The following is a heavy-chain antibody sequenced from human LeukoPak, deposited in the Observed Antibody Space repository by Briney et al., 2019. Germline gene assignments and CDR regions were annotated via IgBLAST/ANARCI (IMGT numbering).Heavy chain of an antibody. V-gene: IGHV1-46*01. Sequence: ASVKVSCKASGYTFTSYYMHWVRQAPGQGLEWMGIINPSGGSTSYAQRFQGRVTMTRDMSTSTVYMELSSLRSEDTAVYYCARDGGGGSYFTYYFDYWGQGTLVTVSS. J-gene: IGHJ4*02. D-gene: IGHD1-26*01. CDR1: GYTFTSYY. CDR2: INPSGGST. CDR3: ARDGGGGSYFTYYFDY.